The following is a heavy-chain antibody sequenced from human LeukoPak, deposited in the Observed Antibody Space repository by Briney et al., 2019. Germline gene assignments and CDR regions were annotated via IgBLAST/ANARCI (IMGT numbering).Heavy chain of an antibody. Sequence: RLSXAXSGFTFSSYSMNWVRQAPGKGLVWVSRINSDGSSTNYADSVKGRFTISRDNAKDTLYLQMNSLRAEDTAVYYCARGLLWFGELFDYWGQGTLVTVSS. CDR2: INSDGSST. J-gene: IGHJ4*02. CDR3: ARGLLWFGELFDY. V-gene: IGHV3-74*01. CDR1: GFTFSSYS. D-gene: IGHD3-10*01.